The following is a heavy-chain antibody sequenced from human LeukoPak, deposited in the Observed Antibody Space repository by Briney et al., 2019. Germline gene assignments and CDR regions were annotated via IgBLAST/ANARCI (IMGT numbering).Heavy chain of an antibody. J-gene: IGHJ3*02. D-gene: IGHD2-15*01. Sequence: PGGSVRLSCAASGFTFSSYAMNWVRQAPGKGLEWVSYIGSSSSTIYYADSVKGRFTISRDDAKYSLYLQMNSLRDEDTAVYYCARWWNAFDIWGQGTVVTVSS. CDR3: ARWWNAFDI. V-gene: IGHV3-48*02. CDR2: IGSSSSTI. CDR1: GFTFSSYA.